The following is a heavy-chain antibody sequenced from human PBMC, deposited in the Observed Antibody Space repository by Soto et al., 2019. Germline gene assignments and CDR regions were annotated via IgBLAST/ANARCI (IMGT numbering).Heavy chain of an antibody. CDR1: GLSFTNAW. D-gene: IGHD3-9*01. J-gene: IGHJ3*02. CDR2: IKSRADGGAT. CDR3: GTGSAFDI. V-gene: IGHV3-15*01. Sequence: GSLRLSGAGSGLSFTNAWMSWVRQAPGKGLEWVGRIKSRADGGATDYAASVKGRFTISRDDSKATMFLHMNSLKSDDTAIYYCGTGSAFDIWGQGTVVTV.